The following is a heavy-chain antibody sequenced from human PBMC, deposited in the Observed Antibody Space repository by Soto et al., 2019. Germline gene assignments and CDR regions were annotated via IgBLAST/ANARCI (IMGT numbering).Heavy chain of an antibody. V-gene: IGHV3-48*03. Sequence: EVQLVESGGGLVQPGGSLILSCAASGFTFSTYHMNWVRQAPGKGLEWVSYIHSGGSRIYYADSVKGRFTISRDNAKNSVYLQMNSLRDEDTAVYYCARDGSTVTTNYHYAMDVWGQGTTVTVSS. CDR3: ARDGSTVTTNYHYAMDV. J-gene: IGHJ6*02. CDR2: IHSGGSRI. CDR1: GFTFSTYH. D-gene: IGHD4-17*01.